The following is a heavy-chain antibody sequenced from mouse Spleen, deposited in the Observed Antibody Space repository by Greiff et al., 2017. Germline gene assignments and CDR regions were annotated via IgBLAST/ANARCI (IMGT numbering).Heavy chain of an antibody. CDR3: ARLRPSNYGNYEFAY. Sequence: EVQLQQSGAELVKPGASVKLSCTASGFNFKDYYMHWVKQRTEQGLEWIGRIDPEDGETKYAPKFQGKATITADTSSNTAYLQLSSLTSEDTAVYYCARLRPSNYGNYEFAYWGQGTLVTVSA. CDR2: IDPEDGET. V-gene: IGHV14-2*01. D-gene: IGHD2-1*01. J-gene: IGHJ3*01. CDR1: GFNFKDYY.